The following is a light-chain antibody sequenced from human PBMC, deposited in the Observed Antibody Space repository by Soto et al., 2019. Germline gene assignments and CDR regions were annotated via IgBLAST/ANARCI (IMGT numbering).Light chain of an antibody. V-gene: IGKV3-15*01. CDR1: QSVSSSY. Sequence: EIVMTQSPATLSVSPVERATLSCRASQSVSSSYLAWYQQKPGQAPRLLIYGASTRATGIPARFSGSGSGTEFTLTISSLQSEDFAVYYCQQYNNWPPITFGQGTHWRL. CDR3: QQYNNWPPIT. CDR2: GAS. J-gene: IGKJ5*01.